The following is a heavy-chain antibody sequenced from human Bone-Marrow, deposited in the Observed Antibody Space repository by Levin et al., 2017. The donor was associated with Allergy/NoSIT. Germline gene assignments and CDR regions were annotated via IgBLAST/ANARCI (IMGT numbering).Heavy chain of an antibody. CDR1: GFTFNTCS. V-gene: IGHV3-21*01. CDR2: ISTSSSFI. J-gene: IGHJ3*02. CDR3: ARDKPLAVRALDI. Sequence: GGSLRLSCAASGFTFNTCSMNWVRQAPGKGLEWVSSISTSSSFINYAASVKGRFTISRDNAKDSLYLQMDSLRAEDTAVYFCARDKPLAVRALDIWGHGTMVTVSS.